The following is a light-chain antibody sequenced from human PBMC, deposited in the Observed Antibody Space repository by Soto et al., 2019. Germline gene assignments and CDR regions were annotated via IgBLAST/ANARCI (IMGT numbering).Light chain of an antibody. CDR2: DAS. V-gene: IGKV3-20*01. CDR1: QSVSNNY. J-gene: IGKJ1*01. Sequence: EIVLTQSPGTLSLSPGERATLSCRASQSVSNNYLAWYQQKPGQAPRLLIADASRRATGIPDRFSGSGSGTDFTLTISRLEPEDFAVYYCQQCARSPPTFGQGTKV. CDR3: QQCARSPPT.